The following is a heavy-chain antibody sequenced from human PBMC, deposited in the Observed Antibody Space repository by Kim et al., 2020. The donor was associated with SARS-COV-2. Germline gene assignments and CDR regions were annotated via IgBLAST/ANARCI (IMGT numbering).Heavy chain of an antibody. J-gene: IGHJ6*01. CDR1: GFTFSTCG. CDR3: AKDANIVVPSYYYGIDV. Sequence: GWSLRLSCAASGFTFSTCGMHWVRQAPGKGLEWVAAISYDGSNEFYADSVKGRFTISRDKSENRLFLQMDSLRAEDTAVYFCAKDANIVVPSYYYGIDV. D-gene: IGHD2-2*01. CDR2: ISYDGSNE. V-gene: IGHV3-30*18.